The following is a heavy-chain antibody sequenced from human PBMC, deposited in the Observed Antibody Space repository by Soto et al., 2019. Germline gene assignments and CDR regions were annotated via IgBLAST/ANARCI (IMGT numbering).Heavy chain of an antibody. CDR1: GFTFGDYA. CDR3: TRDYLEWELLVNY. CDR2: IRSKAYGGTT. J-gene: IGHJ4*02. D-gene: IGHD1-26*01. V-gene: IGHV3-49*03. Sequence: GGSLRLSCTASGFTFGDYAMSWFRQAPGKGLEWVGFIRSKAYGGTTEYAASVKGRFTISRDDSKSIAYLQMNSLKTEDTAVYYCTRDYLEWELLVNYWGQGTLVTVSS.